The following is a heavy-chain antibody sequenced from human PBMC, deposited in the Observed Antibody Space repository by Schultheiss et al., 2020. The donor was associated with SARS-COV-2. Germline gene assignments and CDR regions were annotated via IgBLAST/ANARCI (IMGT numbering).Heavy chain of an antibody. CDR1: GYTFTSYY. Sequence: ASVKVSCKASGYTFTSYYLHWVRQAPGQGLEWMGIINPSGGSTSYAQKFQGRVTMTRDTSTSTVYMDLSSLRSEDTAVYYCARGRVGATPMVRDYYYYYYMDVWGKGTTVTVSS. D-gene: IGHD1-26*01. V-gene: IGHV1-46*01. CDR2: INPSGGST. J-gene: IGHJ6*03. CDR3: ARGRVGATPMVRDYYYYYYMDV.